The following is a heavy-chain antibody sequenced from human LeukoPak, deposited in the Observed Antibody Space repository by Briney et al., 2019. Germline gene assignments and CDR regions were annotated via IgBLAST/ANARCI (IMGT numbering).Heavy chain of an antibody. CDR2: ISTSGSTI. Sequence: GGSLRLSCVVSGITFSSYEMNWVRQAPGKGLEWVSYISTSGSTIYYADPVKGRFTISRDNAKNSLYLQMNGLRAEDTAIYYCASPQWLAFWGQGTLVTVSS. CDR1: GITFSSYE. D-gene: IGHD6-19*01. V-gene: IGHV3-48*03. J-gene: IGHJ4*02. CDR3: ASPQWLAF.